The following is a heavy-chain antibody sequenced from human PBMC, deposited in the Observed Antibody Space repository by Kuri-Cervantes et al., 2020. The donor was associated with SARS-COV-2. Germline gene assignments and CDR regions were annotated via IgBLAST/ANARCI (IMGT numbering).Heavy chain of an antibody. J-gene: IGHJ4*02. CDR2: ISGSGGST. CDR1: GFTFSSYA. CDR3: ARDLSQYGDPGFDF. V-gene: IGHV3-23*01. D-gene: IGHD4-17*01. Sequence: GGSLRLSCAASGFTFSSYAMSWVRQAPGKGLEWVSAISGSGGSTYYADSVKGRFTISRDNAKNLLYLQMSSLRAEDTALYYCARDLSQYGDPGFDFWGQGTLVTVSS.